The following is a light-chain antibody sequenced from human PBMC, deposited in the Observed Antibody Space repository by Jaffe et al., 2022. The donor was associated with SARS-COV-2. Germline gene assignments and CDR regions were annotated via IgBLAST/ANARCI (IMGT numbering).Light chain of an antibody. V-gene: IGKV3-20*01. CDR1: QSVNSNH. Sequence: ETVLTQSPGTLSLSPGERATLSCRASQSVNSNHLAWYQQKPGQAPRLLIYDASSRATGTPDRFSGSGSGTAFTLTISRLEPEDFAVYYCHHYGSSPFSFGQGTKLEIK. J-gene: IGKJ2*03. CDR2: DAS. CDR3: HHYGSSPFS.